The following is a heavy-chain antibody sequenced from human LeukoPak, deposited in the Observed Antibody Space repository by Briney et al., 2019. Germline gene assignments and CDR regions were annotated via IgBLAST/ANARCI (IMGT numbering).Heavy chain of an antibody. Sequence: GGSLRLSCAASGFTFSSYGMHWVRQAPGKGLEWVAVISYDGSNKYYADSVRGRFTISRDNSKNTLYLQMNSLRAEDTAVYYCAKDYYDSSGLFDYWGQGALVTVSS. CDR2: ISYDGSNK. V-gene: IGHV3-30*18. J-gene: IGHJ4*02. CDR3: AKDYYDSSGLFDY. D-gene: IGHD3-22*01. CDR1: GFTFSSYG.